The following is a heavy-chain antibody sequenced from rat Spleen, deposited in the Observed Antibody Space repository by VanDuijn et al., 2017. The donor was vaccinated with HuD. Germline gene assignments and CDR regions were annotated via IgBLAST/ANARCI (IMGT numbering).Heavy chain of an antibody. V-gene: IGHV5-7*01. J-gene: IGHJ3*01. D-gene: IGHD1-9*01. Sequence: EVQLVESGGGLVQPGRSLKLSCAASGFTFSPFAMAWVRQAPKKGLEWVATITSGGSTYYPDSVKGRFTISRDNAKSTLYLQMNSLRSEDTATYYCARHPTYYGFDGDYFACWGQGTLVTVSS. CDR2: ITSGGST. CDR3: ARHPTYYGFDGDYFAC. CDR1: GFTFSPFA.